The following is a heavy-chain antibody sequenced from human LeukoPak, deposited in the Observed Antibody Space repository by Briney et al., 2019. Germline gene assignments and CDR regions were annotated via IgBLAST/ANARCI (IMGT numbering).Heavy chain of an antibody. CDR1: GFTFDDYA. Sequence: GGSLRLSCAASGFTFDDYAMHWVRQAPGRGLDWVAHIRYDESDKYYADSVKGRFTISRDISKNTVYLQMNSLRVEDTAVYYCAKDFYWAFDYWGQGTLVTVSS. V-gene: IGHV3-30*02. J-gene: IGHJ4*02. CDR3: AKDFYWAFDY. D-gene: IGHD2-8*02. CDR2: IRYDESDK.